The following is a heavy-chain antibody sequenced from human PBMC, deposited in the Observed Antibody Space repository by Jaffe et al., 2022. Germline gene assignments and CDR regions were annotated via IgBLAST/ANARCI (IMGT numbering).Heavy chain of an antibody. CDR3: AHSRGTYYYDSSGYSYFDY. J-gene: IGHJ4*02. V-gene: IGHV2-5*02. CDR1: GFSLSTSGVG. Sequence: QITLKESGPTLVKPTQTLTLTCTFSGFSLSTSGVGVGWIRQPPGKALEWLALIYWDDDKRYSPSLKSRLTITKDTSKNQVVLTMTNMDPVDTATYYCAHSRGTYYYDSSGYSYFDYWGQGTLVTVSS. D-gene: IGHD3-22*01. CDR2: IYWDDDK.